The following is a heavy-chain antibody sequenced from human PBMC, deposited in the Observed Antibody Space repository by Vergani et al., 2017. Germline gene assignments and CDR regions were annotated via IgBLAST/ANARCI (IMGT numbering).Heavy chain of an antibody. J-gene: IGHJ3*01. CDR1: GYTFTNYA. CDR3: ARHPPALADAFDL. Sequence: QVQQVQSGSELKKPGASVKVSCKTSGYTFTNYAINWVRQAPGQGLEWMGWINTNTGNPTYAPGFTGRFVFSLDTSVSTAYLQISSLTPEVTAIYYCARHPPALADAFDLWGQGTMVTVSS. V-gene: IGHV7-4-1*02. CDR2: INTNTGNP.